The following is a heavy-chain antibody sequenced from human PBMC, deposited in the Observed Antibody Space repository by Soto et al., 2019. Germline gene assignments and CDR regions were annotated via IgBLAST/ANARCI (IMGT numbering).Heavy chain of an antibody. D-gene: IGHD6-19*01. V-gene: IGHV4-30-2*01. Sequence: PSETLSLTCAVSGGSISSGGYSWSWIRQPPGKGLEWIGYIYHSGSTYYNPSLKSRVTISVDRSKNQFSLKLSSVTAADTAVYYCARVRVAGTRNACFDPWGQGTLVTVSP. CDR2: IYHSGST. CDR1: GGSISSGGYS. CDR3: ARVRVAGTRNACFDP. J-gene: IGHJ5*02.